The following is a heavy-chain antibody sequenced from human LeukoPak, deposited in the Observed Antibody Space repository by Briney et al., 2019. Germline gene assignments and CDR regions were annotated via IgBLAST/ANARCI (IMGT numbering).Heavy chain of an antibody. CDR3: ARQFAGRTIGNLKSFGYYYGMDV. V-gene: IGHV4-59*08. J-gene: IGHJ6*02. Sequence: PSETLSLTCTVSGGSISSYYWSWIRQPPGKGLEWIGYIYYSGSTNYNPSLKSRVTISVDTSKNQFSLKLSSVTAADTAVYYCARQFAGRTIGNLKSFGYYYGMDVWGQGTTVTVSS. CDR1: GGSISSYY. CDR2: IYYSGST. D-gene: IGHD3-10*01.